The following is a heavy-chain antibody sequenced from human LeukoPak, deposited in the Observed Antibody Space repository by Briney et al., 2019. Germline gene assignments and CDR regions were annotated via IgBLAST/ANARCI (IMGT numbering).Heavy chain of an antibody. Sequence: GGSLRLSCTASGFTFSHYWMIWVRQSPGKGLEGVAFIRYDGSNKYYADSVKGRFTSSRGNSKNTLYLQMHSLRAEDTAVYYCAKAFTPLLWFGELSPDVWGKGTTVTISS. D-gene: IGHD3-10*01. V-gene: IGHV3-30*02. CDR1: GFTFSHYW. CDR3: AKAFTPLLWFGELSPDV. CDR2: IRYDGSNK. J-gene: IGHJ6*04.